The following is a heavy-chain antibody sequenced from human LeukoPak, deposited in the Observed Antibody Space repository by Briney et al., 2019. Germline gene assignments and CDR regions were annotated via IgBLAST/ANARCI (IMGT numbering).Heavy chain of an antibody. Sequence: SETLSLTCAVYGGSFSGYYWSWIRQPPGKGLEWIGEINHSGSTNYNPSLKSRVTISVDTSKNQFSLKLSSVTAADTAVYYCARRSSTRITMVRGVHDYWGQGTLVTVSS. CDR3: ARRSSTRITMVRGVHDY. CDR1: GGSFSGYY. V-gene: IGHV4-34*01. D-gene: IGHD3-10*01. CDR2: INHSGST. J-gene: IGHJ4*02.